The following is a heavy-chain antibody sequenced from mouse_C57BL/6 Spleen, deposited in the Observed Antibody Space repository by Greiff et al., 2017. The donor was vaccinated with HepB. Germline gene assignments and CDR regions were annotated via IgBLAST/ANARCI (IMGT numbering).Heavy chain of an antibody. J-gene: IGHJ2*01. V-gene: IGHV5-9*01. CDR1: GFTFSSYT. D-gene: IGHD2-1*01. CDR3: ARPGLWYPFDY. CDR2: ISGGGGNT. Sequence: EVQLVESGGGLVKPGGSLKLSCAASGFTFSSYTMSWVRQTPEKRLEWVATISGGGGNTYYPDSVKGRFTISRDNAKNTLYLQMSSLRSEDTALYYCARPGLWYPFDYWGQGTTLTVSS.